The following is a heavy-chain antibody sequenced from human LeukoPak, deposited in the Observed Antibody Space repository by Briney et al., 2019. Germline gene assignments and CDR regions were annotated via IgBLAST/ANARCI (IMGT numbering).Heavy chain of an antibody. D-gene: IGHD2-21*01. J-gene: IGHJ4*02. CDR3: ARGKRDSLVDY. CDR2: IIPILGIA. V-gene: IGHV1-69*04. Sequence: SVKVSCKASGYTYTGYYMHWVRQAPGQGLKWMGRIIPILGIANYAQKFQGRVTITADKSTSTAYMELSSLRSEDTAVYYCARGKRDSLVDYWGQGTLVTVSS. CDR1: GYTYTGYY.